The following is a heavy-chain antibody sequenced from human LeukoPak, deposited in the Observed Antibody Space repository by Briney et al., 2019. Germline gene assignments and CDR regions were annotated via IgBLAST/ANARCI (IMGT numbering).Heavy chain of an antibody. CDR2: INPSGGST. J-gene: IGHJ6*02. CDR3: ARGLGSGAVTIFGVVISRYGMDV. D-gene: IGHD3-3*01. V-gene: IGHV1-46*01. CDR1: GYTFTSYY. Sequence: GASVKVSCKASGYTFTSYYMHWVRPAPGQGLEWMGIINPSGGSTSYAQKFQGRVTMTRDTSTSTVYMELSSLRSEDTAVYYCARGLGSGAVTIFGVVISRYGMDVWGQGTTVTVSS.